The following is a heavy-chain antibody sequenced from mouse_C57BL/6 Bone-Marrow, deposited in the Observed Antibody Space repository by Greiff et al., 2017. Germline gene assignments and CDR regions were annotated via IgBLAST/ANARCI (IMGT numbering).Heavy chain of an antibody. CDR3: ARAYDYDEGSY. Sequence: EVKLMESGGGLVKPGGSLKLSCAASGFTFSDYGMHWVRQAPEKGLEWVAYISSGSSTIYYADTVKGRFTISRDNAKNTLFLQMTSLRSEDTAMYYCARAYDYDEGSYWGQGTLVTVSA. D-gene: IGHD2-4*01. V-gene: IGHV5-17*01. CDR1: GFTFSDYG. CDR2: ISSGSSTI. J-gene: IGHJ3*01.